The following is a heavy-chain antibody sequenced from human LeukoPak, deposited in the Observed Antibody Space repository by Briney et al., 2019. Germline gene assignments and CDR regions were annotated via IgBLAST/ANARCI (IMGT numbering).Heavy chain of an antibody. D-gene: IGHD5-18*01. CDR3: ARERSLNTASLGY. V-gene: IGHV3-33*01. J-gene: IGHJ4*01. CDR2: IWSDGNNK. CDR1: GFRFSSYG. Sequence: PGGSLRLFCATSGFRFSSYGMHWVRQAPGKGLEWVAVIWSDGNNKHYADSVKGRFTISGDNSNNTLYLQMYSLRAEDTALYYCARERSLNTASLGYWGHGTLVTVSS.